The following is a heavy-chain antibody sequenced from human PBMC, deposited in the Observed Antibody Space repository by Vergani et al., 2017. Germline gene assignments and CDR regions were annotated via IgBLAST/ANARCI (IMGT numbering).Heavy chain of an antibody. Sequence: VQLVESGGGLVKPGGSLRLSCAASGFTFSDYYMSWIRQAPGKGLEWVSGISWNSGSIGYADSVKGRFTISRDNAKNSLYLQMNSLRAEDTALYYCAKDIGGGYCSSTSCYGTGFDAFDIWGQGTMVTVSS. D-gene: IGHD2-2*01. CDR2: ISWNSGSI. CDR1: GFTFSDYY. V-gene: IGHV3-9*01. CDR3: AKDIGGGYCSSTSCYGTGFDAFDI. J-gene: IGHJ3*02.